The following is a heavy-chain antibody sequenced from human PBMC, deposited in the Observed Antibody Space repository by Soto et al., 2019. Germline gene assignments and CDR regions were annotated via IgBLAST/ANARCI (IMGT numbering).Heavy chain of an antibody. V-gene: IGHV3-30*18. Sequence: PGGSLRLSCAASGFTFSSYGMHWVRQAPGKGLEWVAVISYDGSNKYYADSVKGRFTISRDNSKNTLYLQMNSLRAEDTAVYYCAKIHLYYYDSSGYHFDYWGQGTLVTVS. CDR3: AKIHLYYYDSSGYHFDY. CDR1: GFTFSSYG. CDR2: ISYDGSNK. D-gene: IGHD3-22*01. J-gene: IGHJ4*02.